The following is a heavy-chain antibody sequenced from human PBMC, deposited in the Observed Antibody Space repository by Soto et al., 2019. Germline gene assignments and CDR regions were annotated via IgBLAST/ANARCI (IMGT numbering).Heavy chain of an antibody. Sequence: QVQLQESGPGLVKPSQTLSLTCTVSGGSISSGDYYWSWIRQPPGKGLEWIGYIYYSGSTYYNPSLMSRVTISVDTSKTPFSLKLSSVTAADTAVYYCASEEEGNGDYVFDYWGQGTLVTVSS. V-gene: IGHV4-30-4*01. CDR3: ASEEEGNGDYVFDY. CDR1: GGSISSGDYY. CDR2: IYYSGST. D-gene: IGHD4-17*01. J-gene: IGHJ4*02.